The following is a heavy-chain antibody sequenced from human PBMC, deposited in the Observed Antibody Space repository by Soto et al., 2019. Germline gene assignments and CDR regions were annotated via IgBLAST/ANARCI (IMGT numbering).Heavy chain of an antibody. CDR3: ARASSWSALYYYYYYMDV. J-gene: IGHJ6*03. V-gene: IGHV3-7*03. CDR2: IKQDGSEK. D-gene: IGHD6-13*01. CDR1: GFTFSSYW. Sequence: GGSLRLSCAASGFTFSSYWMSWVRQAPGKGLEWVANIKQDGSEKNYVDSVKGRFTISRDNAKNSLYLQMNSLRAEDTAVYYCARASSWSALYYYYYYMDVWGKGTTVTVSS.